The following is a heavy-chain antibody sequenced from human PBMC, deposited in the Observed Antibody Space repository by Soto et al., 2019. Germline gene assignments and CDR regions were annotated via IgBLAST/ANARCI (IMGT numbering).Heavy chain of an antibody. CDR1: GFTFSSYA. V-gene: IGHV3-23*01. CDR2: ISGSGDST. CDR3: AKSAGGYCSTTTCAGNFGYFDL. J-gene: IGHJ2*01. D-gene: IGHD2-2*01. Sequence: EVQLLESGGGLVQPGGSLRLSCAASGFTFSSYAMSWVRQAPGKGLEWVSGISGSGDSTYYADSVKGRFTISRDNSKSTLYLQMNSLRAHDTAVYYCAKSAGGYCSTTTCAGNFGYFDLWGRGTLVTVSS.